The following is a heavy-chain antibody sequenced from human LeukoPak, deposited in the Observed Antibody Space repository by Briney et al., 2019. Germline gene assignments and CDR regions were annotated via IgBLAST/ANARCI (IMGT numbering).Heavy chain of an antibody. V-gene: IGHV1-2*02. J-gene: IGHJ4*02. CDR2: INPKSGGT. CDR1: GYTFTSYF. D-gene: IGHD3-22*01. Sequence: ASVKVSCKASGYTFTSYFMHWVRQAPGQGLEWMGWINPKSGGTNYAQKFQGRVTMTRDTSISTAYMELSRLRSDDTAVYYCARVKSYVYYDSSGYVDYWGQGTLVTVSS. CDR3: ARVKSYVYYDSSGYVDY.